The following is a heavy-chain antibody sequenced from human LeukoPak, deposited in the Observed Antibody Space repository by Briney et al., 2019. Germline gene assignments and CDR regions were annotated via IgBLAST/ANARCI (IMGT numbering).Heavy chain of an antibody. J-gene: IGHJ4*02. V-gene: IGHV3-64*04. CDR1: GFSFSSYA. CDR3: AKDREQLVPSGGNDY. Sequence: GGSLRLSCSASGFSFSSYAMHWVRQAPGEGLEYVSAISANGVSTYYANSVKGRFTISRDNSKNTLYLQMNSLRAEDTAVYYCAKDREQLVPSGGNDYWGQGTLVTVSS. D-gene: IGHD6-13*01. CDR2: ISANGVST.